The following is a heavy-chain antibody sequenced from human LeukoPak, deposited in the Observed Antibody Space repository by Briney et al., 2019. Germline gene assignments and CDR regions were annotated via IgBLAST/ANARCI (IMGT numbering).Heavy chain of an antibody. CDR2: ISGNGDST. J-gene: IGHJ4*02. CDR3: AKDTAMVTPYYFDF. CDR1: GFTFSRYA. Sequence: GGSLRLSCAVSGFTFSRYAITWDRQAPGKGLEWVSTISGNGDSTHYADSVKGRFTISRDHSKNTLYVQMNSLRAEDTAIYYCAKDTAMVTPYYFDFWGQGTLVTVSS. D-gene: IGHD5-18*01. V-gene: IGHV3-23*01.